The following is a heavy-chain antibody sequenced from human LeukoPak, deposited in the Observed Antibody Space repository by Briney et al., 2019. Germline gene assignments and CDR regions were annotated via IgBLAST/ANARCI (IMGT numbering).Heavy chain of an antibody. CDR2: ISGDARTT. J-gene: IGHJ4*02. CDR3: VRDRAVAGTEDFYFDF. CDR1: GFTFSRYW. Sequence: GGSLRLSCAASGFTFSRYWMHWVRQAPGKGLVWVSRISGDARTTTYADSVKGRFTIFRDSAKNTLYLQMNSLRAEDTALYYCVRDRAVAGTEDFYFDFWGQGTLVTVSS. V-gene: IGHV3-74*01. D-gene: IGHD6-19*01.